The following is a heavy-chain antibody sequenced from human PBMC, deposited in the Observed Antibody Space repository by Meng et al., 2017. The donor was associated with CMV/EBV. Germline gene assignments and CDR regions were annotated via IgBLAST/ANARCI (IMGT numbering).Heavy chain of an antibody. CDR2: IRSKANSYAI. J-gene: IGHJ5*02. CDR3: TRPAWASSGNNWFDP. D-gene: IGHD3-22*01. Sequence: GGSLRLSCAASGFTFSGSAMHWVRQASGKGLEWVGRIRSKANSYAIAYAASVKGRFTISRDDSKNTAYLQMNSLKTEDTAVYYCTRPAWASSGNNWFDPWGQGTLVTVSS. V-gene: IGHV3-73*01. CDR1: GFTFSGSA.